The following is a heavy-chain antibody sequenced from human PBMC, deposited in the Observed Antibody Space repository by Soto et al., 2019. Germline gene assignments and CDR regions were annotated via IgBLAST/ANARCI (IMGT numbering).Heavy chain of an antibody. CDR3: ARGGAVAGPGFFQH. CDR2: IYYSGST. D-gene: IGHD6-19*01. V-gene: IGHV4-59*01. CDR1: GGSISSYY. Sequence: SATLSLTCTVSGGSISSYYWSWIRQPPGKGLEWIGYIYYSGSTNYNPSLKSRVTISVDTSKNQFSLKLSSVTAADTAVYYCARGGAVAGPGFFQHWGQGTLVTVSS. J-gene: IGHJ1*01.